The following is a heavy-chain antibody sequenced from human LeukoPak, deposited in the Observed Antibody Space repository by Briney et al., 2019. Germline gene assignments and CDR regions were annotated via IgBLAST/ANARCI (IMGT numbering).Heavy chain of an antibody. V-gene: IGHV3-23*01. CDR3: ARGYCSSTSCPGAFDI. J-gene: IGHJ3*02. CDR1: GFTFSNYA. Sequence: GGSLRLSCAASGFTFSNYAMSWVRQAPGKGLEWVSVISGSGGSTYYADSVKGRFTISRDNSKNTLYLQMNSLRAEDTAVYYCARGYCSSTSCPGAFDIWGQGTMVTVSS. CDR2: ISGSGGST. D-gene: IGHD2-2*01.